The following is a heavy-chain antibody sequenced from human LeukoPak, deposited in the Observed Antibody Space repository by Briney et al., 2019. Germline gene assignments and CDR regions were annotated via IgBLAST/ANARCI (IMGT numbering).Heavy chain of an antibody. D-gene: IGHD1-1*01. CDR2: INPNSGGT. CDR1: GYTFTDYY. Sequence: ASVKVSCKASGYTFTDYYIHWVRQAPGQGLEWMGWINPNSGGTNSAQKFQGRVTMTRDTSISTAYMDLSRLRSDDTAVYYCARGSNWNDGSNYYYYMDVWGKGTTVTISS. J-gene: IGHJ6*03. CDR3: ARGSNWNDGSNYYYYMDV. V-gene: IGHV1-2*02.